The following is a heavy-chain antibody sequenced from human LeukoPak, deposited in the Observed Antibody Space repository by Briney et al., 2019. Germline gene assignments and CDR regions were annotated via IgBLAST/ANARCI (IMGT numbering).Heavy chain of an antibody. J-gene: IGHJ4*02. V-gene: IGHV3-48*01. CDR3: ASATPANDY. CDR1: RFTFSSYS. Sequence: GGSLRPSCAASRFTFSSYSMNWVRQAPGKGLEWVSYISSSSSSIYYADSVKGRFTISRDNAKNSLYLQMNSLRAEDTAVYYCASATPANDYWGQGTLVTVSS. CDR2: ISSSSSSI.